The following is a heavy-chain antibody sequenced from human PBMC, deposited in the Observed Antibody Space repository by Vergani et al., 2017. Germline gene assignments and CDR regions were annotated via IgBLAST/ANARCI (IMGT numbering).Heavy chain of an antibody. V-gene: IGHV1-2*02. J-gene: IGHJ6*02. D-gene: IGHD6-19*01. Sequence: QVQLVQSGAEVKKPGASVKVSCKASGYTFTGYYMHWVRQAPGQGLEWMGWINPNSGGKNYAQKFQGRVTMTRDTSISTAYMELSRLRTDDTAGYYCAILGGPWLVSGGPYYGMDGWGQGATVTVSS. CDR1: GYTFTGYY. CDR3: AILGGPWLVSGGPYYGMDG. CDR2: INPNSGGK.